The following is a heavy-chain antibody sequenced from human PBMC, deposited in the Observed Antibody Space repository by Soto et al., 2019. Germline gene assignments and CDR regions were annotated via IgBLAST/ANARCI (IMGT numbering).Heavy chain of an antibody. J-gene: IGHJ6*02. V-gene: IGHV1-69*13. Sequence: EASVKVSCKASGGTFSSYAISWVRQAPGQGLEWMGGIIPIFGTANYAQKFQGRVTITADESTSTAYMELSSLRSEDTAVYYCASRYLKKYRLDYYYGMDVWGQGTTVTVSS. D-gene: IGHD2-2*01. CDR2: IIPIFGTA. CDR1: GGTFSSYA. CDR3: ASRYLKKYRLDYYYGMDV.